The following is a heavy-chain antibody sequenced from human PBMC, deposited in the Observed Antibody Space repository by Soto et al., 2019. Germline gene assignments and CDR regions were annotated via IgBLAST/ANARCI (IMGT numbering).Heavy chain of an antibody. Sequence: TGGVPRLSCAASGYTFSSYWMHWVRQAPGKGLVWVSRVNGDGSSTSYADPVKGRFTISRDNAKNTVHLQMDSLRAEDTAVYYCARVMANLPWYFDYWGQGTLVTVSS. CDR3: ARVMANLPWYFDY. J-gene: IGHJ4*02. V-gene: IGHV3-74*01. CDR1: GYTFSSYW. CDR2: VNGDGSST. D-gene: IGHD2-8*01.